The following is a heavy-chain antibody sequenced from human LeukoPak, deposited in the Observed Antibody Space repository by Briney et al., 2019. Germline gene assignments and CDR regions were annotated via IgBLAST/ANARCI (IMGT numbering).Heavy chain of an antibody. CDR3: AASPPHCGADCPFDY. Sequence: GESLKISCKGSGFTVTDHWIAWVRQMPGKGLEWVGIIHPAVSDTPKSPSFQGQVVISVDRSISTAYLQWNSLKASETAMYYCAASPPHCGADCPFDYWGQGTLVTVSS. D-gene: IGHD2-21*02. CDR2: IHPAVSDT. V-gene: IGHV5-51*01. J-gene: IGHJ4*02. CDR1: GFTVTDHW.